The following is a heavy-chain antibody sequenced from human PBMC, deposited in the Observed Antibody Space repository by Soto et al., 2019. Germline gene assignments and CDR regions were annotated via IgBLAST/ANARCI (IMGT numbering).Heavy chain of an antibody. CDR1: GGSFKSGSYS. J-gene: IGHJ4*02. Sequence: QVQLQESGPGLVKPSETLSLTCTVSGGSFKSGSYSWSWIRQPPGKGLEWIGYVYHTGRTSYNPSLKSRVSISMDTSKNQFPLNLDSVTAADPAVYFCARDFAYFDSWGQGTLVTVPS. CDR2: VYHTGRT. D-gene: IGHD3-3*01. CDR3: ARDFAYFDS. V-gene: IGHV4-61*01.